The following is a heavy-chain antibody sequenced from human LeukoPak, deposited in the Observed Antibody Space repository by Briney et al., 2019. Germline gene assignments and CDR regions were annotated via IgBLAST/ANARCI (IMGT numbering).Heavy chain of an antibody. D-gene: IGHD3-22*01. CDR1: GFTFSNYG. CDR3: AKVALFSGYYPPFDY. J-gene: IGHJ4*02. CDR2: ISCDGSNE. V-gene: IGHV3-30*18. Sequence: GRPLRLSCTASGFTFSNYGMHWVRQAPGKGLEWVAVISCDGSNEYYADSVKGRFTISRDNSKNTLFLQMNSLRPEDTAVYHCAKVALFSGYYPPFDYWGQGTLVTVSS.